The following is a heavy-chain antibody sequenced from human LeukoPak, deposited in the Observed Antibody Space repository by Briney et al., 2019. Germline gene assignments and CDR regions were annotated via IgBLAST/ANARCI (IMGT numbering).Heavy chain of an antibody. Sequence: SETLSLTCTVSGGSISSYYWSWIRQPPGKGLEYIGYIYYSGSTNSNPSLKSRVTMSVDTSKNQFSLKLSSVTAADTAVYYCARMGGRACSSTCCYVLDYWGQGTLVTVSS. CDR3: ARMGGRACSSTCCYVLDY. J-gene: IGHJ4*02. D-gene: IGHD2-2*01. CDR1: GGSISSYY. CDR2: IYYSGST. V-gene: IGHV4-59*08.